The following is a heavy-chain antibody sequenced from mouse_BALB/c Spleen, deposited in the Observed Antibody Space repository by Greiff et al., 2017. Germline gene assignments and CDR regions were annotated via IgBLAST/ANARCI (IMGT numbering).Heavy chain of an antibody. D-gene: IGHD1-1*01. Sequence: EVQRVESGGGLVKPGGSLKLSCAASGFTFSSYAMSWVRQTPEKRLEWVATISSGGSYTYYPDSVKGRFTISRDNAKNTLYLQMSSLRSEDTAMYYCARHGITTVVARGYFDYWGQGTTLTVSS. CDR1: GFTFSSYA. CDR3: ARHGITTVVARGYFDY. V-gene: IGHV5-9-3*01. J-gene: IGHJ2*01. CDR2: ISSGGSYT.